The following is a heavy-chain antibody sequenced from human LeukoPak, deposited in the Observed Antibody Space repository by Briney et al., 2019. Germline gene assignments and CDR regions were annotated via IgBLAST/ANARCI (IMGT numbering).Heavy chain of an antibody. CDR2: IYYSGST. J-gene: IGHJ3*02. D-gene: IGHD6-6*01. CDR1: GGSISSYY. Sequence: SSETLSLTCTVSGGSISSYYWSWIRQPPGKGLEWIGYIYYSGSTNYNPSLKSRVTISVDTSKNQFSLKLSSVTAADTAVYYCARGQYSSSSGRGNDAFDIWGQGTMVTVST. V-gene: IGHV4-59*01. CDR3: ARGQYSSSSGRGNDAFDI.